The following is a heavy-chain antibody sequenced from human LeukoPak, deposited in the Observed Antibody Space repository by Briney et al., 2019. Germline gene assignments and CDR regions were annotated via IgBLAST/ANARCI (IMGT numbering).Heavy chain of an antibody. CDR3: ARVSYDFWSGHINPYYYYGMDV. CDR2: ISSSSSYI. Sequence: GGSLRLSCAASGFTFSSYSMNWVRQAPGKGLEWVSSISSSSSYIYYADSVKGRFTISRDNAKNSLYLQMNSLRAEDTAVYYCARVSYDFWSGHINPYYYYGMDVWGQGTTVTVSS. CDR1: GFTFSSYS. D-gene: IGHD3-3*01. V-gene: IGHV3-21*01. J-gene: IGHJ6*02.